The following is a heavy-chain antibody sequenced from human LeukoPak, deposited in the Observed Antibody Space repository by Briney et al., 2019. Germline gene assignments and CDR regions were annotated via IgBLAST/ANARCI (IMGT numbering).Heavy chain of an antibody. D-gene: IGHD3-22*01. CDR3: ARSRHYDSNFDY. CDR2: INHSGST. J-gene: IGHJ4*02. V-gene: IGHV4-34*01. Sequence: SETLSLTCAAYGGSFSGYYWSWIRQPPGKGLEWIGEINHSGSTNYNPSLKSRVTISVDTSKDQFSLKLSSVTAADTAVYYCARSRHYDSNFDYWGQGTLVTVSS. CDR1: GGSFSGYY.